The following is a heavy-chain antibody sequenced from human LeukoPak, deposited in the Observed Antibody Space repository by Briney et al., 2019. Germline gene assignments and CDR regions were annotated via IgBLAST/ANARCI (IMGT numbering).Heavy chain of an antibody. J-gene: IGHJ4*02. D-gene: IGHD2/OR15-2a*01. CDR1: GGSFSGYY. CDR2: INHSGST. CDR3: ARYYGGNFDY. V-gene: IGHV4-34*01. Sequence: SETLSLTCAVYGGSFSGYYWSWIRQPPGKGLEWIGEINHSGSTDYNPSLKSRVTMSVDTSKNHFSLKLSSVTAADTALYYCARYYGGNFDYWGQGTLVTVSS.